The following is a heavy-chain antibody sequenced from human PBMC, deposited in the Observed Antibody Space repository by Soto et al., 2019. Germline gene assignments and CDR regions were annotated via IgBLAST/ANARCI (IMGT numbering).Heavy chain of an antibody. J-gene: IGHJ4*02. D-gene: IGHD5-18*01. CDR2: ISYDGSNK. V-gene: IGHV3-30-3*01. CDR3: AREVGYSYGHFDY. CDR1: GFTFSSYA. Sequence: QVQLVESGGGVVQPGRSLRLSCAASGFTFSSYAMHWVRQAPGKGLEWVAVISYDGSNKYYADSVKGRFTISRDNSKNTLYLQMNSLRAEDTAVYYCAREVGYSYGHFDYWGQGTLVTVSS.